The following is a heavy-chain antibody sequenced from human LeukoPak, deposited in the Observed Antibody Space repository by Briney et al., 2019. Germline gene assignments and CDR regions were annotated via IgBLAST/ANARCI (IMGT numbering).Heavy chain of an antibody. CDR2: ISPDSGGT. J-gene: IGHJ6*02. CDR3: ARVNWNDRFGHYYYYYGMDV. CDR1: GYTFIDYY. D-gene: IGHD1-1*01. Sequence: ASVKVSCKASGYTFIDYYIHWVRQAPGQGLEFLGWISPDSGGTNYPQKFQGRVTLTRDTSISTAYMELSRLRSDDTAVYYCARVNWNDRFGHYYYYYGMDVWGQGTTVTVSS. V-gene: IGHV1-2*02.